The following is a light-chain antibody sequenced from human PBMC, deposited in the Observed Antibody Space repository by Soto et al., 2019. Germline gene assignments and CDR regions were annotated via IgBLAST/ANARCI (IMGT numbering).Light chain of an antibody. V-gene: IGKV1-5*01. CDR3: QHYSTVWA. CDR2: DAS. Sequence: DIQMTQSPSTLSSSVGDRVTITCRASQSISRGLAWYQQKPGKAPNLLIYDASTLESGVPSRFSGSGSGTEFTLTSSSLQPDDFATYYCQHYSTVWAFGQGTKVDIK. CDR1: QSISRG. J-gene: IGKJ1*01.